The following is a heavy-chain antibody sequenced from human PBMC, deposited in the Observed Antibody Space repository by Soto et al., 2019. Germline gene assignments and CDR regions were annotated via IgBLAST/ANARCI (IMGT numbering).Heavy chain of an antibody. CDR2: IYYSGST. D-gene: IGHD3-22*01. Sequence: SETLSLTCTVTGDSISSRSYYWGWIRQPPGKGLEWIGSIYYSGSTNYNPSLKSRVTISVDTSKNQFSLKLSSVTAADTAVYYCARGRLYFDYWGQGTLVTVSS. CDR1: GDSISSRSYY. V-gene: IGHV4-39*07. CDR3: ARGRLYFDY. J-gene: IGHJ4*02.